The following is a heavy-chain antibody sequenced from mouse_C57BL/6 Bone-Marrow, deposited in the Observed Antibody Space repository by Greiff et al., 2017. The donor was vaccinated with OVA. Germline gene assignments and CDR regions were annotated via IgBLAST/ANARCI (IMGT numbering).Heavy chain of an antibody. Sequence: QVQLQQPGAELVMPGASVKLSCKASGYTFTSYWMHWVKQRPGQGLEWIGEIDPSDSYTNYNQKIKGKSTLTVDKSSSTASMKLSSLTSEDSAVNYGARPSTVVATSSSWYFDVWGTGTTVTVSS. CDR2: IDPSDSYT. CDR3: ARPSTVVATSSSWYFDV. CDR1: GYTFTSYW. D-gene: IGHD1-1*01. V-gene: IGHV1-69*01. J-gene: IGHJ1*03.